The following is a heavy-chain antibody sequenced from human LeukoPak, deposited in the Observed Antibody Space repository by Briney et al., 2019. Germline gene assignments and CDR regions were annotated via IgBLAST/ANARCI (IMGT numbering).Heavy chain of an antibody. V-gene: IGHV4-61*02. CDR3: ARYNPYYDFWSGLYYYYMDV. CDR1: GGSISSGSYY. D-gene: IGHD3-3*01. CDR2: IYTSGST. Sequence: SQTLSLTCTVSGGSISSGSYYWSWIRQPAGKGLEWIGRIYTSGSTNYNPSLKSRVTISVDTSKNQFSLKLSSVTAADTAVYYCARYNPYYDFWSGLYYYYMDVWGKGTTLSVSS. J-gene: IGHJ6*03.